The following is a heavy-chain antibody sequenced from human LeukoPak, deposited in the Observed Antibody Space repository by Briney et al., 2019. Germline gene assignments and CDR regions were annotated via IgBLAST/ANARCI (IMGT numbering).Heavy chain of an antibody. CDR3: ARGGRITFGGVIVRQYYFDY. V-gene: IGHV4-59*12. CDR1: GASMTSYY. CDR2: MYFGERT. Sequence: SETLSLTCTVSGASMTSYYWTWIRQPPGKGLEWVGYMYFGERTNYNPSLKSRATISVDTSKNQFSLKLSSVTAADTAVYYCARGGRITFGGVIVRQYYFDYWGQGTLVTVSS. D-gene: IGHD3-16*02. J-gene: IGHJ4*02.